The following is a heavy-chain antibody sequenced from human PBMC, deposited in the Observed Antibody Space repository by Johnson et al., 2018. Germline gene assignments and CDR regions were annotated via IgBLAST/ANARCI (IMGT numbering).Heavy chain of an antibody. J-gene: IGHJ6*02. Sequence: QVQLVESGGGVVQPGRSLRLSCAASGFTFSSYGMHWVRQAPGKGLEWVAVIWYDGSNKYYADSVKGQFTISRDNSKNTLYLQMNSLRAEDTAVYYWASGVTAMVLSYYYYGMDVWGQGTTVTVSS. V-gene: IGHV3-33*01. D-gene: IGHD5-18*01. CDR1: GFTFSSYG. CDR3: ASGVTAMVLSYYYYGMDV. CDR2: IWYDGSNK.